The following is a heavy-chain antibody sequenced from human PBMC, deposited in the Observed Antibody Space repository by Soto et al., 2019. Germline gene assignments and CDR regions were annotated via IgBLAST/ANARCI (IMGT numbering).Heavy chain of an antibody. V-gene: IGHV3-7*01. CDR2: IKQDGSEK. CDR1: GFTFSSYW. J-gene: IGHJ4*02. D-gene: IGHD6-19*01. CDR3: ARDVQWLAKHAFDI. Sequence: GGSLRLSCAASGFTFSSYWMSWVRQAPGKGLEWVANIKQDGSEKYYVDSVKGRFTISRDNAKNSLYLQMNSLRAEDTAVYYCARDVQWLAKHAFDIWGQGTLVTVSS.